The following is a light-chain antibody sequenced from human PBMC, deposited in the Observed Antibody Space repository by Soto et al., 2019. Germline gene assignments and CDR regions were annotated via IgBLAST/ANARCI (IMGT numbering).Light chain of an antibody. J-gene: IGKJ4*01. CDR2: GAS. CDR1: QGISSY. Sequence: DIQLTQSPSFLSASVGDRVTITCRASQGISSYLAWYQQKPGEAPKLLIYGASTLQSGVPSRFSGSGSGTDFTLTISSLQPEDFASYYRQQLNTYPLTFGGGTKVDIK. CDR3: QQLNTYPLT. V-gene: IGKV1-9*01.